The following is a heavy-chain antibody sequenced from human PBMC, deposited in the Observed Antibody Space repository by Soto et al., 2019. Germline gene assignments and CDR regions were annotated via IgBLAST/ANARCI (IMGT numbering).Heavy chain of an antibody. CDR1: GGSFSGYH. CDR2: INHSGST. V-gene: IGHV4-34*01. D-gene: IGHD6-19*01. J-gene: IGHJ6*02. CDR3: ARGSGRGNGWGTYFYYGMDV. Sequence: KASETLSLTCAVYGGSFSGYHWSWIRQPPGKGLEWIGEINHSGSTSYNPSLKSRVTISVDTSKNQFSLKVTSVTAADTAAYYCARGSGRGNGWGTYFYYGMDVWGQGTTVTVSS.